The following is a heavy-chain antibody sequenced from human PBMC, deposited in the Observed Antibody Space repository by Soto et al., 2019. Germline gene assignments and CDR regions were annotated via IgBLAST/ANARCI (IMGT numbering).Heavy chain of an antibody. D-gene: IGHD2-15*01. V-gene: IGHV3-30-3*01. CDR1: GFTFSSYA. Sequence: QVQLVESGGGVVQPGRSLRLSCAASGFTFSSYAMHWVRQAPGKGLEWVAVISYDGSNKYYADSVKGRFTISRDNSKNTLYLQMNSLRAEDTAVYYCARAATVVTAGYDYWGQGTLVTVSS. CDR3: ARAATVVTAGYDY. J-gene: IGHJ4*02. CDR2: ISYDGSNK.